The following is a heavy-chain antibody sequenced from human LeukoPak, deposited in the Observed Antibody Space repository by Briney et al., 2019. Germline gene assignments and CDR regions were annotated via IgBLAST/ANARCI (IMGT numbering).Heavy chain of an antibody. CDR2: ISYDGSNK. J-gene: IGHJ5*02. CDR1: GFTFSSYG. CDR3: AKGGRTISSVFDP. D-gene: IGHD3-3*01. V-gene: IGHV3-30*18. Sequence: GGSLRLSCAASGFTFSSYGMHWVRQAPGKGLEWVAVISYDGSNKYYADSVKGRFTISRDNSKNTLYLQMNSLRAEDTAVYYCAKGGRTISSVFDPWGQGTLVTVSS.